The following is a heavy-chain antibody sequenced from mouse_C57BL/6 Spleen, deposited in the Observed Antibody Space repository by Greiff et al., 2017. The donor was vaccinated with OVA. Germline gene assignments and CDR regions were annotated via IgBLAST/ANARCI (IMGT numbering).Heavy chain of an antibody. J-gene: IGHJ2*01. CDR3: ARRYAPRVNEGDCFAY. D-gene: IGHD1-1*01. Sequence: VQLQQSGAELVKPGASVKLSCTASGFNIKDYYMHWVKQRTEQGLEWIGRIDPEDGETKYAPKFQGKATIAADTSSNTAYLQLRSLTSEDSAVYYCARRYAPRVNEGDCFAYWGQGTMLTVSA. CDR2: IDPEDGET. CDR1: GFNIKDYY. V-gene: IGHV14-2*01.